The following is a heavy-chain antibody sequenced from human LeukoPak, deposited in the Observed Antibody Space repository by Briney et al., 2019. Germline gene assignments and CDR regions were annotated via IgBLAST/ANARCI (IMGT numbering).Heavy chain of an antibody. D-gene: IGHD5-24*01. CDR2: ISGSAGSA. CDR1: GFTFSSYA. V-gene: IGHV3-23*01. J-gene: IGHJ3*02. Sequence: PGGSLRLSCAASGFTFSSYAMSWVRQAPGKGLEWVSAISGSAGSAYYADSVKGRFTISRDNSKNTLYLQMNSLRAEDTAVYYCARDRGEMARTPYAFDIWGQGTMVTVSS. CDR3: ARDRGEMARTPYAFDI.